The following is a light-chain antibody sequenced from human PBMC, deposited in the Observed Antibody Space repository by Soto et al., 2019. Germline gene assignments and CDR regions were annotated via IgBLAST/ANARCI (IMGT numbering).Light chain of an antibody. CDR1: SSDVGTYNY. CDR2: EVS. J-gene: IGLJ1*01. CDR3: SSYTTSPTDV. V-gene: IGLV2-14*01. Sequence: SVLTQPASVSGSPGQSITISCTGTSSDVGTYNYVSWYQQLPGKAPKLMIYEVSNRPSGVSNRFSGSKSGNTASLTISGLQAEEEADSYCSSYTTSPTDVFGGGTKVTVL.